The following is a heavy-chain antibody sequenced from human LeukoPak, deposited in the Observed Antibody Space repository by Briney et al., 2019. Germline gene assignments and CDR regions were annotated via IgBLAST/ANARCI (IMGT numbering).Heavy chain of an antibody. CDR2: INWNGDST. D-gene: IGHD3-10*01. CDR3: ASVGELLLAY. CDR1: GFTFDDHG. J-gene: IGHJ4*02. V-gene: IGHV3-20*04. Sequence: PGGSLRLSCAASGFTFDDHGMIWVRQAPGKGLEWVSGINWNGDSTAYADSVKGRFTISRDNAKNSLYLQMNSLRAEDTAVYYCASVGELLLAYWGQGTLVTVSS.